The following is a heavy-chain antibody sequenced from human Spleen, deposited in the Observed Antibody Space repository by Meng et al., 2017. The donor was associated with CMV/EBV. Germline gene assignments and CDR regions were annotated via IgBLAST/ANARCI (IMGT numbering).Heavy chain of an antibody. D-gene: IGHD2-2*01. CDR1: GFTFSSYS. V-gene: IGHV3-21*06. CDR2: IGSSGSNL. J-gene: IGHJ3*02. Sequence: GGSLRLSCAASGFTFSSYSVNWVRQAPGKGLEWLSSIGSSGSNLYYADSVKGRFTISRDNAQNSLYLQMNSLRAEDTAVYYCARGRVLEVPQGAFDIWGQGTMVTVSS. CDR3: ARGRVLEVPQGAFDI.